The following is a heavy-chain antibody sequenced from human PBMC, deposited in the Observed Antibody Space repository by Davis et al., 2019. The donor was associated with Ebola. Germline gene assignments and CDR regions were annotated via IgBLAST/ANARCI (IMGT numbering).Heavy chain of an antibody. CDR2: ISWNSGSI. Sequence: SLKISCAASGFTFDDYAMHWVRQAPGKGLEWVSGISWNSGSIGYAGSVKGRFTISRDNAKNLLHLQMNSLRAEDTAVYYCARRLPFYGMDVWGQGTTVTVSS. CDR3: ARRLPFYGMDV. V-gene: IGHV3-9*01. CDR1: GFTFDDYA. D-gene: IGHD2-15*01. J-gene: IGHJ6*02.